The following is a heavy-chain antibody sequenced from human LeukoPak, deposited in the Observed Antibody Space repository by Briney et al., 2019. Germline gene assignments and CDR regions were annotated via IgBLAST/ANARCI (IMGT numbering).Heavy chain of an antibody. CDR3: ARGQWFVDY. CDR1: GGSISSSSYY. J-gene: IGHJ4*02. D-gene: IGHD3-10*01. CDR2: IYYSGNT. V-gene: IGHV4-39*07. Sequence: SETLSLTCTVSGGSISSSSYYWGWIRQPPGKGLEWIGSIYYSGNTYYNPSLKSRVTISVDTSKNQFFLRLNSVTAADTAVYYCARGQWFVDYWGQGTLVIVSS.